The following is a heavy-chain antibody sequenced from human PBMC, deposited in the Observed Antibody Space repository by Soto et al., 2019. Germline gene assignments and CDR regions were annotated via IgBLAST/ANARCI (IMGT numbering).Heavy chain of an antibody. CDR1: LFTFSSYA. V-gene: IGHV3-23*01. CDR2: MSGSGDRI. CDR3: AKDYGAVAEK. D-gene: IGHD6-19*01. J-gene: IGHJ4*02. Sequence: EVQLLESGGGLVQPGGSLRLSCAASLFTFSSYAMSWVRQAPGKGLEWVSVMSGSGDRIFYADSVRGRFTISRDNSKNMLYLQMNSLRVEDTAIYYCAKDYGAVAEKRGQGTLVTVSS.